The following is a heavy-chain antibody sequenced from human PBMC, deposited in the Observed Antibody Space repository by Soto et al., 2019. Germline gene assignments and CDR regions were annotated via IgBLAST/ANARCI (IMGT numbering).Heavy chain of an antibody. CDR3: ARDRHPHSNTYYFEY. D-gene: IGHD3-22*01. V-gene: IGHV3-23*01. CDR2: ISGSGAYT. CDR1: VFTFSTYA. J-gene: IGHJ4*02. Sequence: VGSLRLSCASSVFTFSTYAMNCVRHPPGKGLEWVSSISGSGAYTYYADSVQGRFTISRDNSKNTLNLQMNSLRAEDTAVYYCARDRHPHSNTYYFEYWGQGTLVSVS.